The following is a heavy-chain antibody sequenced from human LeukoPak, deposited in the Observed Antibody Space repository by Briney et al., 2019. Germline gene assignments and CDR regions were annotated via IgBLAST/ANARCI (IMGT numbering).Heavy chain of an antibody. CDR1: GYTFTSYD. CDR3: ARGAQTFTLSSSPSFDY. Sequence: ASVKVSCKASGYTFTSYDINWVRQATGQGLEWMGWMNPNSGNTGYAQKFQGRVTMTRNTSISTAYMELSSLRSGDTAVYYCARGAQTFTLSSSPSFDYWGQGTLVTVSS. J-gene: IGHJ4*02. V-gene: IGHV1-8*01. CDR2: MNPNSGNT. D-gene: IGHD6-6*01.